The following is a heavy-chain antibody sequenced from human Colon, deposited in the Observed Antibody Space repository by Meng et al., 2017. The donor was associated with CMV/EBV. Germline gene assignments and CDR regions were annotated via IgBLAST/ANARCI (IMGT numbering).Heavy chain of an antibody. CDR2: IYYSGTA. Sequence: GSISSTTYYWTWVRQPPGKGLEWVGYIYYSGTAYHNPSLKSRLTISLDTSKNLCSMKLNSVTAADTAVYYCARHRDHHYPNFAFDLWGQGILVTVSS. CDR3: ARHRDHHYPNFAFDL. V-gene: IGHV4-31*02. D-gene: IGHD1-1*01. CDR1: GSISSTTYY. J-gene: IGHJ5*02.